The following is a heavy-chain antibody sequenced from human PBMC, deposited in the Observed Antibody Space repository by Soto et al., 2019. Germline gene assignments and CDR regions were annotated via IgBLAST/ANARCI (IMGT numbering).Heavy chain of an antibody. V-gene: IGHV1-69*06. J-gene: IGHJ4*02. D-gene: IGHD1-26*01. CDR3: ATIVGGIFDY. Sequence: QVQLGQSGADVKKTGSSVKVSCEASGGSFSSYSISWLRQAPGQGLEWMGGIMPISDTTMYAKNFQDRVTITADKSTNTAYMELSSLRAEDTAGYFCATIVGGIFDYWGQGTRVIGSS. CDR1: GGSFSSYS. CDR2: IMPISDTT.